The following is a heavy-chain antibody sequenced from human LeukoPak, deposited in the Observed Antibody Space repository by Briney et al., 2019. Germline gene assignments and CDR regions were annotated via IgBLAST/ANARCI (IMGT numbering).Heavy chain of an antibody. D-gene: IGHD6-13*01. Sequence: ASVKVSCKVSGYTLTELSMHWVRQAPGKGLEWMGGFDPEDGETIYAQKFQGRVTMTEDTSTDTAYMELSSLRSEDTAVYYCATDYSSSWYFDYLGQGTLVTVSS. V-gene: IGHV1-24*01. CDR1: GYTLTELS. CDR2: FDPEDGET. J-gene: IGHJ4*02. CDR3: ATDYSSSWYFDY.